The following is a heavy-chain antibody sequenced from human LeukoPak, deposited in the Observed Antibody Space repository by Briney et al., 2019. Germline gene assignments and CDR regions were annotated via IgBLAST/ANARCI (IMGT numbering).Heavy chain of an antibody. CDR2: ISSSSSYI. V-gene: IGHV3-21*01. J-gene: IGHJ3*02. CDR1: GFTFSSYS. CDR3: ARDRGYYDILTGYFPFDAFDI. Sequence: GGSLRLSCAASGFTFSSYSMNWVRQAPGKGLEWVSSISSSSSYIYYADSVKGRFTISRDNAKNSLYLQMNSLRAEDTAVYYCARDRGYYDILTGYFPFDAFDIWGQGTMVTVSS. D-gene: IGHD3-9*01.